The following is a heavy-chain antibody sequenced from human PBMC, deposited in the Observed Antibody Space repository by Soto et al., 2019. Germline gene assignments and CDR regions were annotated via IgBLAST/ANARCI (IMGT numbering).Heavy chain of an antibody. J-gene: IGHJ5*02. CDR3: AQKTEERGVHNWFYP. CDR1: GFSLSTSGEG. Sequence: QITLKESGPTLVKPTQTLTLTCTFSGFSLSTSGEGVGWIRQPPGKALEWLALMYWNDDKRYSPSLKSRLTSTKDTDQNQVVLTMTNRAAEDTATYYCAQKTEERGVHNWFYPWGQGALGTVSS. V-gene: IGHV2-5*01. D-gene: IGHD3-10*01. CDR2: MYWNDDK.